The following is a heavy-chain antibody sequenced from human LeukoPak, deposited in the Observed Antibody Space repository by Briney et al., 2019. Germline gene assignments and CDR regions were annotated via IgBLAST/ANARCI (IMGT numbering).Heavy chain of an antibody. CDR3: ARGRIAAAGVYYYGMDV. J-gene: IGHJ6*02. V-gene: IGHV3-11*01. D-gene: IGHD6-13*01. CDR1: GFTFSDYY. Sequence: KAGGSLRLSCAASGFTFSDYYMSWIRQAPGKGLEWVSYISSSGSTIYYADSVKGRFTISRDNAKNSLYLQMNSLRAEDTAVYYCARGRIAAAGVYYYGMDVWGQGTTVTVSS. CDR2: ISSSGSTI.